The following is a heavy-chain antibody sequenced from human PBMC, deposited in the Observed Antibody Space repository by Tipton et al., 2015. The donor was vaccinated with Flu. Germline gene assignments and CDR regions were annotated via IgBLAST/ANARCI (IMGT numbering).Heavy chain of an antibody. D-gene: IGHD1-26*01. V-gene: IGHV3-30*19. J-gene: IGHJ4*02. CDR2: ASFDEDTK. Sequence: SGFNFSIYGMHWVRQAPGKGLEWVAVASFDEDTKYYAGSVKGRFTISRDNSKNTVYLHMNSLRSEDTALYYCAKTVTYTGTYYLDYWGQGTLVTVSS. CDR1: GFNFSIYG. CDR3: AKTVTYTGTYYLDY.